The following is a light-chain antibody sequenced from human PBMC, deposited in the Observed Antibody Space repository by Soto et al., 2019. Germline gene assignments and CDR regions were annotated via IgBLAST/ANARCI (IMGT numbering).Light chain of an antibody. CDR2: DSS. CDR3: QQYGSSPPRT. V-gene: IGKV1-5*01. CDR1: QSVRNW. J-gene: IGKJ1*01. Sequence: TQSASTLIASVGDRVPITWRASQSVRNWLAWYQQKPGRAPQLLIYDSSTLEPGVPSRFRGSGSGTEFTLTINGLQPDDFAVYYCQQYGSSPPRTFGQGTKVDI.